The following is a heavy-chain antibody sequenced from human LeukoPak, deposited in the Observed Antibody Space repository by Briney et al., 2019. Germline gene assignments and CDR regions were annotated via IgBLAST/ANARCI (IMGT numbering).Heavy chain of an antibody. V-gene: IGHV1-69*01. J-gene: IGHJ4*02. CDR1: GGTFSSYA. D-gene: IGHD6-13*01. CDR3: ASARAAAVGPSNSGRFDY. CDR2: IIPIFGTA. Sequence: GASVKVSCKASGGTFSSYAISWVRQAPGQGLEWMGGIIPIFGTANYAQKFQGRVTITADESTSTAYMELSSLRSEDTAVYYCASARAAAVGPSNSGRFDYWGQGTLVTVSS.